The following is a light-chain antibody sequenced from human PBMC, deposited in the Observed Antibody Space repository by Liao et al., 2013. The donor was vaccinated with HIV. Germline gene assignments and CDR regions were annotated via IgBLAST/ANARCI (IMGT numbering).Light chain of an antibody. J-gene: IGLJ3*02. V-gene: IGLV3-1*01. Sequence: SYELTQPPSVSVSPGQTVSITCSGDKLGDKYAYWYQQKPGQSPVVVIYEDRKRPSGIPERFSGSNSGNTATLTISGTQAMDEADYYCQAWDSSTAVFGGGTKLTVL. CDR3: QAWDSSTAV. CDR2: EDR. CDR1: KLGDKY.